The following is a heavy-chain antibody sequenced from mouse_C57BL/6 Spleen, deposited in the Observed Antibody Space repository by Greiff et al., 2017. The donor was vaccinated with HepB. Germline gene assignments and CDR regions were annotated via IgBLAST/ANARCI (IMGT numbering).Heavy chain of an antibody. CDR3: ARSDDYTYLDY. J-gene: IGHJ4*01. V-gene: IGHV1-42*01. Sequence: VQLQQSGPELVKPGASVKISCKASGYSFTGYYMNWVKQSPEKSLEWIGEINPSTGGTTYNQKFKAKATLTVDKSASTAYMQLKSLTSEDSAVYCCARSDDYTYLDYWGQGTTVTVSS. CDR2: INPSTGGT. D-gene: IGHD2-4*01. CDR1: GYSFTGYY.